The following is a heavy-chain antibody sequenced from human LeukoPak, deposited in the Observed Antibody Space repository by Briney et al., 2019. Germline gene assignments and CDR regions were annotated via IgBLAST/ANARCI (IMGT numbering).Heavy chain of an antibody. V-gene: IGHV3-33*01. CDR2: IWYDGSHR. CDR1: GFIFSDYG. J-gene: IGHJ3*02. D-gene: IGHD1-20*01. CDR3: ARVNRNWIDPEAFDI. Sequence: GESLRLSCAASGFIFSDYGLHWVRQAPGKGLEWVAVIWYDGSHRSYGDSVKGRFTISRDNSKNTLYLQMNSLRAEDTAVYNCARVNRNWIDPEAFDIWGQGTMVTVSS.